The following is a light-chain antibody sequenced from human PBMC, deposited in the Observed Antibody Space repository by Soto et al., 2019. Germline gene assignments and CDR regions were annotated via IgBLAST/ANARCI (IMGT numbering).Light chain of an antibody. Sequence: EIVLTQSPATLSLPPGERATLSCRASQSVSNFLAWYQQKPGQAPRLLIYDTSDRATGLPARFSGSGSGTDFTLTISSLEPEDFAVFYCQQRSIWPWTFGQGTKVDI. J-gene: IGKJ1*01. V-gene: IGKV3-11*01. CDR2: DTS. CDR1: QSVSNF. CDR3: QQRSIWPWT.